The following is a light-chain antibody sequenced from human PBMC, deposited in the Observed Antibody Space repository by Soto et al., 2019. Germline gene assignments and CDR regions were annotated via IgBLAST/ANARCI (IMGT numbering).Light chain of an antibody. CDR2: EVT. J-gene: IGLJ1*01. CDR3: CSYTGGGNYV. V-gene: IGLV2-8*01. CDR1: SSDVGGYNY. Sequence: QSALTQPPSASESPGQSVTISCTGTSSDVGGYNYVSWYQQHPGKAPKLMISEVTQRPSGVPDRFSGSKSGNTAYLTVSGLQAEDEADYYCCSYTGGGNYVFGTGTKLTVL.